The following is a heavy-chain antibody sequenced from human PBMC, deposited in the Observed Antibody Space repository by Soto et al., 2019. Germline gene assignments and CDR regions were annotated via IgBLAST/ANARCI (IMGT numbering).Heavy chain of an antibody. V-gene: IGHV4-59*08. CDR3: VRQGIGNLHGLVDV. CDR1: SGPSSSHN. CDR2: VYSTGGT. J-gene: IGHJ6*02. D-gene: IGHD1-1*01. Sequence: QVQLQQSGPGLVKPSETLSLTCSVSSGPSSSHNWGWIRQPPGRGLEWIGYVYSTGGTSYNPSLKSPVTIPADTSTNHISLTLTSVTAADTAVYYCVRQGIGNLHGLVDVWGQGTTVRVSS.